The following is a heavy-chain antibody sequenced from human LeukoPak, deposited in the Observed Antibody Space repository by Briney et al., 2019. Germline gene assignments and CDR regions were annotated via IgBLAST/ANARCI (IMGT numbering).Heavy chain of an antibody. V-gene: IGHV3-30*18. J-gene: IGHJ4*02. CDR2: ISYDGNTQ. D-gene: IGHD5-24*01. Sequence: GGALRPSAAAPGFTIRRYGMHWVRQAPGKGLGGVGVISYDGNTQYYADSVKGRFTISRDNSNNMLSLQMNSLKAEDTAVYYCAKGRMMATIMISFDYWGRGTLVTVSS. CDR3: AKGRMMATIMISFDY. CDR1: GFTIRRYG.